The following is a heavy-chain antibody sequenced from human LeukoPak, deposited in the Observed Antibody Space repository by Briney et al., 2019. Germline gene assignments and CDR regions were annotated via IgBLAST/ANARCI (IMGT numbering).Heavy chain of an antibody. CDR1: GGSISRYY. CDR2: IYYSGST. Sequence: PSETLSLTCTVSGGSISRYYWSWIRQPPGKGLEWIGYIYYSGSTNYNPSLKSRVTISVDTSKNQFSLKLSSVTAADTAVYYCARHSGGATDLIDYWGQGTLVTVSS. D-gene: IGHD1-26*01. J-gene: IGHJ4*02. V-gene: IGHV4-59*08. CDR3: ARHSGGATDLIDY.